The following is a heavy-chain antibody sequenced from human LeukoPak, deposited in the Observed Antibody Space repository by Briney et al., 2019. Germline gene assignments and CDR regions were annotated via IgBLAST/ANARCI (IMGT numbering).Heavy chain of an antibody. CDR3: ARVGNGASWPWEWFDP. CDR1: GYTFNAYA. V-gene: IGHV1-18*01. J-gene: IGHJ5*02. D-gene: IGHD2-2*01. Sequence: ASVKVSCKASGYTFNAYAITWVRQAPGQGLEWMGWISAYNLNTNYAQNLQGRVTMTVDTSTTTAYMELRSLRFDDTAVYYCARVGNGASWPWEWFDPWAREPWSPSPQ. CDR2: ISAYNLNT.